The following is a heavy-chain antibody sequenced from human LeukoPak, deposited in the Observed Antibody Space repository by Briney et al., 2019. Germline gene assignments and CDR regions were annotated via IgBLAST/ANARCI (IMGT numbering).Heavy chain of an antibody. CDR1: GGSFRGYY. D-gene: IGHD5-12*01. CDR2: INHSGST. Sequence: SETLSLTCAVYGGSFRGYYWSWIRQPPGKGLEWIGEINHSGSTNYNPSLKSRVTISVDTSKNQFSLKLSSVTAADTAVYYCATRGRGYSGYGRLYYFDYWGQGTLVTVSS. J-gene: IGHJ4*02. V-gene: IGHV4-34*01. CDR3: ATRGRGYSGYGRLYYFDY.